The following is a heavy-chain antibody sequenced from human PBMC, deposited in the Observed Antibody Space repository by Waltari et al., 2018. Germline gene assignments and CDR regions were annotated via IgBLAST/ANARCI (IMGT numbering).Heavy chain of an antibody. V-gene: IGHV4-39*01. J-gene: IGHJ4*02. CDR3: ATPMTTVTTPVL. D-gene: IGHD4-17*01. CDR1: GDSVGSRSHY. Sequence: QLQLQESGPGLVKPSESLSLTCTVSGDSVGSRSHYWAWIRQPPGKGLEWVGRFYSRGGTVYNPSLKSRATMSIDTSKNQFSLKLTSVTAEDTAVYYCATPMTTVTTPVLWGPGTLVTVSS. CDR2: FYSRGGT.